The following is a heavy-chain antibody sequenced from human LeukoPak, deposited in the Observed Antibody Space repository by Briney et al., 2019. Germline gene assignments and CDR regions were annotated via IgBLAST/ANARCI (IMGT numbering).Heavy chain of an antibody. Sequence: GGSLRLSCAASGFTFTNYAMDWVRQAPGKGLEWVAVISKDGSNNNYADSVKGRFTISRDNSKNALYLLMNSLRPEDTAVYYCAGESFDIWGQGTMVTVSS. V-gene: IGHV3-30*04. CDR3: AGESFDI. CDR2: ISKDGSNN. CDR1: GFTFTNYA. J-gene: IGHJ3*02.